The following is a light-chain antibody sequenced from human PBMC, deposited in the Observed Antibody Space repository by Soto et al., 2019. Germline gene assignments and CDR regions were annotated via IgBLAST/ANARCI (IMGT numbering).Light chain of an antibody. CDR3: SSYTSSSTPVV. CDR1: SSDVGDYNY. J-gene: IGLJ2*01. Sequence: QSALTQPASVSGSPGQSITISCTGASSDVGDYNYVSWYQEHPGQVPKLMIYEVSNRPSGVSNRFSGSKSGNTASLTISGLQAEDEADYYCSSYTSSSTPVVFGGGTKLTVL. CDR2: EVS. V-gene: IGLV2-14*01.